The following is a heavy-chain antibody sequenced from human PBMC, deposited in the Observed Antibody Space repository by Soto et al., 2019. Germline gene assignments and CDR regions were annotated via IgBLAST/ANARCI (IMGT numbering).Heavy chain of an antibody. CDR1: GGTFSSYA. CDR2: IIPIFGTA. D-gene: IGHD3-22*01. V-gene: IGHV1-69*12. J-gene: IGHJ4*02. Sequence: QVQLVQSGAEVKKPGSSVKVSCKASGGTFSSYAISWVRQAPGQGLEWMGGIIPIFGTANYAQKFQGRVTIXXDXSXXTAYMELSSLRSEDTAVYYCARDSRGRNDGNSMGVWGQGTLVTVSS. CDR3: ARDSRGRNDGNSMGV.